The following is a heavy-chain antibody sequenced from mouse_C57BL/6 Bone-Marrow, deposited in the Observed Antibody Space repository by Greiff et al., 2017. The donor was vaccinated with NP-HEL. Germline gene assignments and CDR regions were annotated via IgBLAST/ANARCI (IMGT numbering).Heavy chain of an antibody. Sequence: PGRGLEWIGRIDPNSGGTKYNEKFKSKATLTVDKPSSTAYMQLSSLTSEDSAVYYCASSYYYGSSYLFDYWGQGTTLTVSS. J-gene: IGHJ2*01. D-gene: IGHD1-1*01. CDR3: ASSYYYGSSYLFDY. V-gene: IGHV1-72*01. CDR2: IDPNSGGT.